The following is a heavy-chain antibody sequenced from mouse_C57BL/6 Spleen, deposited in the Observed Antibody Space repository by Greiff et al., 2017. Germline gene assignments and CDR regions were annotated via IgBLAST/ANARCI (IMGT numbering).Heavy chain of an antibody. D-gene: IGHD1-1*01. CDR3: ARQSDYYGSSYYAMDY. V-gene: IGHV5-6*01. J-gene: IGHJ4*01. CDR1: GFTFSSYG. Sequence: EVQLQQSGGDLVKPGGSLKLSCAASGFTFSSYGMSWVRQTPDKRLEWVATISSGGSYTYYPDSVKGRFTISRDNAKNTLYLQMSSLKSENTAMYYCARQSDYYGSSYYAMDYWGQGTSGTVSS. CDR2: ISSGGSYT.